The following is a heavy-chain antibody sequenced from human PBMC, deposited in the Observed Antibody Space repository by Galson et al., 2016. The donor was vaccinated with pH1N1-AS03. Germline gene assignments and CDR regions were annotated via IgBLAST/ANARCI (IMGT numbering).Heavy chain of an antibody. CDR3: ATAGNYFDIRRFDY. J-gene: IGHJ4*02. CDR2: VKGVFRTT. V-gene: IGHV1-69*05. CDR1: GLTFSSYA. Sequence: SVKVSCKASGLTFSSYAISWVRQAPGQGLEWMGGVKGVFRTTNYAQKFQGRITITMDQSTSTAYMEVSSLRAEDTAVYYCATAGNYFDIRRFDYWGQGTPVTVFS. D-gene: IGHD3-9*01.